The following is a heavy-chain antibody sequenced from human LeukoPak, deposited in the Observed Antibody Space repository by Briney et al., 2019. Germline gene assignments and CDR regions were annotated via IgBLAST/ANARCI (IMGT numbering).Heavy chain of an antibody. CDR1: GYTFTSCD. V-gene: IGHV1-8*01. Sequence: ASVRVSCKASGYTFTSCDINWVRQATGQGLEWMGWMNPNSGNTGYAQKFQGRVTMTRNTSISTAYMELSSLRSEDTAVYYCAALVRYDFWSGYYAGFDPWGQGTLDTVSS. D-gene: IGHD3-3*01. CDR3: AALVRYDFWSGYYAGFDP. CDR2: MNPNSGNT. J-gene: IGHJ5*02.